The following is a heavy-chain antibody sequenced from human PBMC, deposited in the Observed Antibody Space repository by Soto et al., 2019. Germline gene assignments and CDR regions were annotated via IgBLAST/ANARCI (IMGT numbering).Heavy chain of an antibody. J-gene: IGHJ4*02. CDR1: GFTFSSYG. CDR2: ISYDGSNK. CDR3: AKAVQQWLVQVFDY. V-gene: IGHV3-30*18. Sequence: GGSLRLSCAASGFTFSSYGMHWVRQAPGKGLEWVAVISYDGSNKYYADSVKGRFTISRDNSKNTLYLQMNSLRAEDTAVYYCAKAVQQWLVQVFDYWGQGTLVTVSS. D-gene: IGHD6-19*01.